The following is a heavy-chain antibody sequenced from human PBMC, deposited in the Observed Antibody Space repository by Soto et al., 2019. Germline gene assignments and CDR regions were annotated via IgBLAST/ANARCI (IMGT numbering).Heavy chain of an antibody. CDR2: ISSSSSYI. CDR3: ASLALLWFGEFHY. V-gene: IGHV3-21*01. Sequence: GGSLRLSCAASGFTFSSYSMNWVRQAPGKGLEWVSSISSSSSYIYYADSVKGRFTISRDNAKNSLYLQMNSLRAEDTAVYYCASLALLWFGEFHYWGQGTLVTVSS. CDR1: GFTFSSYS. J-gene: IGHJ4*02. D-gene: IGHD3-10*01.